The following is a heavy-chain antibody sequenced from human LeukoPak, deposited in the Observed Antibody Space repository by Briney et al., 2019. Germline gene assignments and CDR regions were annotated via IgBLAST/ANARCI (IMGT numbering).Heavy chain of an antibody. CDR3: ARRRSTSWASDI. D-gene: IGHD6-13*01. J-gene: IGHJ3*02. CDR2: IYSGGST. Sequence: PGGSLRLSCAASGFTVSTNYMTGVRQAPGKGLEWVSVIYSGGSTYYADSVKGRLTISRDNSRNTLYLQMNSLRVEDTAVYYCARRRSTSWASDIWGQGTMVTVSS. V-gene: IGHV3-53*01. CDR1: GFTVSTNY.